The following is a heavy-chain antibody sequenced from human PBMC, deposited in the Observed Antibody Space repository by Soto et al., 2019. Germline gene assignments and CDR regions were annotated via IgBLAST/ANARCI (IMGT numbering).Heavy chain of an antibody. J-gene: IGHJ4*02. V-gene: IGHV3-66*01. CDR1: GITVTNCF. D-gene: IGHD3-3*01. CDR3: ARDDLGGAYDFWH. CDR2: IASAGGT. Sequence: EVQLVESGGGLVQPGGSLRLSCAASGITVTNCFMTWVRQAPGKGLEWVSVIASAGGTNYADSVKGRFTISRDNYRNTLSLQMNSRRAEDAAVYYCARDDLGGAYDFWHGGQGTLVTVSS.